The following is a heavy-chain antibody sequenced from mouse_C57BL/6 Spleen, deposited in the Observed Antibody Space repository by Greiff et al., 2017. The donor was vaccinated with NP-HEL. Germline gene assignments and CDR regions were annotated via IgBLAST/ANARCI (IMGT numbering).Heavy chain of an antibody. CDR3: ARSGSSGYLDY. V-gene: IGHV1-52*01. CDR1: GYTFTSYW. CDR2: IDPSDSET. Sequence: QVQLQQPGAELVRPGSSVKLSCKASGYTFTSYWMHWVKQRPIQGLEWIGNIDPSDSETHYNQKFKDKATLTVDKSSSTAYMQLSSLTSEDSAVYYCARSGSSGYLDYWGQGTTLTVSS. D-gene: IGHD3-2*02. J-gene: IGHJ2*01.